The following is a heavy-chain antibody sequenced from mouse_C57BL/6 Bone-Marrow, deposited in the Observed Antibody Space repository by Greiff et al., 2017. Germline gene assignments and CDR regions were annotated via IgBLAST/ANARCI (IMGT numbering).Heavy chain of an antibody. CDR2: INPDSGGT. J-gene: IGHJ4*01. CDR3: ARGGCSNYIDY. V-gene: IGHV1-18*01. Sequence: VQLQQSGPELVKPGASVKIPCKASGYTFTDYYMDWVKQSPGKSLEWIGDINPDSGGTIYNQKFKGKATLTVDKSSSTAYMQLSSLTSEDTAVYYSARGGCSNYIDYWGQGTTVTVSS. CDR1: GYTFTDYY. D-gene: IGHD2-5*01.